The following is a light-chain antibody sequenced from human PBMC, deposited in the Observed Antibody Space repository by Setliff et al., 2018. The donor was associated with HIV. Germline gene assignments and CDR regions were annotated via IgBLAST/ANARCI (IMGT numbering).Light chain of an antibody. CDR2: EVT. V-gene: IGLV2-14*03. J-gene: IGLJ1*01. CDR3: SSYRSSDTGV. Sequence: QSALAQPASVSGSPGQSITISCTGTSSDVGGYSLVSWYQQHPGKAPKLIIYEVTNRPSGVSNRFSGSKSGNTASLTISGLQAEDEADYYCSSYRSSDTGVFGTGTKVTVL. CDR1: SSDVGGYSL.